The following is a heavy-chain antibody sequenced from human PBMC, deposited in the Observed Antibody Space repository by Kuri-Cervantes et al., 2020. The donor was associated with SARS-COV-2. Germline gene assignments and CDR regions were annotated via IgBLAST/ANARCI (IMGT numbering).Heavy chain of an antibody. D-gene: IGHD3-3*01. CDR2: IKQDGSEK. V-gene: IGHV3-7*03. Sequence: GGSLRLSCAASGFTFSSYWMSWVRQAPGKGLEWVANIKQDGSEKYYVDSVKGRFTISRDNAKNSLYLQMNSLRAEDTAVYYCARDPRFLEWLDYFDYWGQGTLVTVSS. CDR3: ARDPRFLEWLDYFDY. CDR1: GFTFSSYW. J-gene: IGHJ4*02.